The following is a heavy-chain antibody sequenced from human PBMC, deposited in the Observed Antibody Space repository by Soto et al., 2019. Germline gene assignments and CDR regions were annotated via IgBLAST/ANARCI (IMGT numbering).Heavy chain of an antibody. CDR1: GFTVSSKY. D-gene: IGHD6-19*01. CDR2: IYGGGTT. V-gene: IGHV3-53*01. J-gene: IGHJ4*02. Sequence: EVQLVESGGGLIQPGGSLRLSCAASGFTVSSKYMTWVRQAPGKGLEWVSVIYGGGTTYYADSVKGRFTISRDNSKNTLYLQMNSLRAEDTAVYYCVQTIGWPVFDFWGQGTLVTVS. CDR3: VQTIGWPVFDF.